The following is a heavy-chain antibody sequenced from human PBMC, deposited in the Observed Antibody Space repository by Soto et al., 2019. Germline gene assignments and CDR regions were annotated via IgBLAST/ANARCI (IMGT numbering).Heavy chain of an antibody. Sequence: QVQLVQSGAEVKKPGASVKVSCKASGYTFTSYGISWVRQAPGQGLEWMGWVSAYNGNTNYAQKLQGRVTMTTDTSTSTAYMELRSLRSDDTAVYYCARDPSVGFLEWLLYDYWGQGTLVTVSS. J-gene: IGHJ4*02. D-gene: IGHD3-3*01. V-gene: IGHV1-18*01. CDR3: ARDPSVGFLEWLLYDY. CDR2: VSAYNGNT. CDR1: GYTFTSYG.